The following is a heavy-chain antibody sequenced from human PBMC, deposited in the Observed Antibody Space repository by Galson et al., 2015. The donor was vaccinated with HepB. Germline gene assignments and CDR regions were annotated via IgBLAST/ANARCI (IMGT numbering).Heavy chain of an antibody. CDR3: ARGPESYCSSTSCPLGWFDP. V-gene: IGHV3-48*01. CDR2: ISSSSSTI. CDR1: GFTFSSYS. Sequence: SLRLSCAASGFTFSSYSMNWVRQAPGKGLEWVSYISSSSSTIYYADSVKGRFTISRDNAKNSLYLQMNSLRAEDTAVYYCARGPESYCSSTSCPLGWFDPWGQGTLVTVSS. D-gene: IGHD2-2*01. J-gene: IGHJ5*02.